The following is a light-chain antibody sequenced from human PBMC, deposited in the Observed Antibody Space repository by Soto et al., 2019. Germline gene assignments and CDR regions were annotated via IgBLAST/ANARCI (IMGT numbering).Light chain of an antibody. J-gene: IGLJ2*01. CDR1: SSDVGGYNY. CDR3: SSYTTSSTLV. Sequence: QSALTQPASVSGSPGQSITISCTGTSSDVGGYNYVSWYQQHPGKAPKLMIYEVTNRPSGVSNRFSGSTSGNTASLTIAGLQAEDEDDYYCSSYTTSSTLVFGGGTKLTVL. CDR2: EVT. V-gene: IGLV2-14*01.